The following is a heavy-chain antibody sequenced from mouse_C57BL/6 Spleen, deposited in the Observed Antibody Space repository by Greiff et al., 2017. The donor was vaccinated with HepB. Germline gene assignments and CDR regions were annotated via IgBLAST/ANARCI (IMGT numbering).Heavy chain of an antibody. CDR3: ARTWDYVLAWFAY. D-gene: IGHD2-4*01. CDR2: IDPANGNT. Sequence: VQLKESVAELVRPGASVKLSCTASGFNIKNTYMHWVKQRPEQGLEWIGRIDPANGNTKYAPKFQGKATITADTSSNTAYLQLSSLTSEDTAIYYCARTWDYVLAWFAYWGQGTLVTVSA. V-gene: IGHV14-3*01. J-gene: IGHJ3*01. CDR1: GFNIKNTY.